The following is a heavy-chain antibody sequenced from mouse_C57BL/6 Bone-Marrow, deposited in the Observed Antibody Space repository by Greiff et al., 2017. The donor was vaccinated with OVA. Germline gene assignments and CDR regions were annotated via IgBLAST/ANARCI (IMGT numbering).Heavy chain of an antibody. CDR3: AREGGYDYDLAY. D-gene: IGHD2-4*01. CDR1: GYTFTSYW. V-gene: IGHV1-69*01. J-gene: IGHJ3*01. Sequence: VQLQQSGAELVMPGASVKLSCKASGYTFTSYWMHWVKQRPGQGLEWIGEIDPSDSYTNYNQKFKGKSTLTVDKSSSTAYMQLSSLTSEDSAVYYCAREGGYDYDLAYWGQGTLVTVSA. CDR2: IDPSDSYT.